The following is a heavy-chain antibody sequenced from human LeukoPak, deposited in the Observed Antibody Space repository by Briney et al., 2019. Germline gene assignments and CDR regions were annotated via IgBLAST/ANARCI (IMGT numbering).Heavy chain of an antibody. V-gene: IGHV4-34*01. CDR3: ATRDYDFWSGYYGFCDY. CDR2: INHSGST. J-gene: IGHJ4*02. CDR1: GGSFSGYY. Sequence: SETLSLTCAVYGGSFSGYYWSWIRQPPGKGLEWIGEINHSGSTNYNPSLKSRVTISVDTSKNQFSLKLSSVTAADTAVYYCATRDYDFWSGYYGFCDYWGQGTLVTVPS. D-gene: IGHD3-3*01.